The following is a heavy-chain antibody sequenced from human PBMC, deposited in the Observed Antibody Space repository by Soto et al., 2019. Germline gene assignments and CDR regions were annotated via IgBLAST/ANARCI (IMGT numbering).Heavy chain of an antibody. D-gene: IGHD3-10*01. CDR1: GFRFGHYV. V-gene: IGHV3-23*01. Sequence: GGSLRLSRAGSGFRFGHYVIGWVRQAPGMGREWVSGVSTSGGNTLSADSVKGRFTISRDNSQNTLFLQMNRLRADDAAVYFCARGEFGSRFHMAKFDYWGQGTHVPASS. CDR2: VSTSGGNT. CDR3: ARGEFGSRFHMAKFDY. J-gene: IGHJ4*02.